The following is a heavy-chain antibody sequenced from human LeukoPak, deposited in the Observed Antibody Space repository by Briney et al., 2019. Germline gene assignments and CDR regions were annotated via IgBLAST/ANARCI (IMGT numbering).Heavy chain of an antibody. CDR2: IHQSGGT. V-gene: IGHV4-34*08. J-gene: IGHJ1*01. CDR1: GFTFSSYA. CDR3: ATITAPVNLVFRRKKKEYVQS. Sequence: GSLRLSCAASGFTFSSYAMSWIRQAPGKGLEWIGEIHQSGGTNYNPSLKSRVTISVGASKKQFSLKLSSVTAADTAVYYCATITAPVNLVFRRKKKEYVQSWGQGTLVTVSS. D-gene: IGHD6-13*01.